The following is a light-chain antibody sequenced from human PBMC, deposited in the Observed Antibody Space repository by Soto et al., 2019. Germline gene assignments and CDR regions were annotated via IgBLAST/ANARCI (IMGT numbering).Light chain of an antibody. CDR1: SSNIGRDF. J-gene: IGLJ1*01. Sequence: QSVLTHAPSASGSPGQRVIISCSGRSSNIGRDFVSWYQQLPGMAPKLLIYKNYQRPSGVPDRFSASKSGTSASLAISGLRSEDEADYYCVAWDDSLSGDVFGTGTKLTVL. V-gene: IGLV1-47*01. CDR2: KNY. CDR3: VAWDDSLSGDV.